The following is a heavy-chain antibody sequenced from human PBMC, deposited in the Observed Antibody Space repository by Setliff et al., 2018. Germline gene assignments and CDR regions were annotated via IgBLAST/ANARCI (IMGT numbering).Heavy chain of an antibody. CDR2: IYYSGNT. J-gene: IGHJ3*02. V-gene: IGHV4-59*11. CDR1: GGSIDSHY. D-gene: IGHD3-3*01. CDR3: ARGKTFFGAFIRSFDI. Sequence: PSETLSLTCSVSGGSIDSHYWSWIRQPPGKGLEWIGSIYYSGNTNYNPSLKSRVTISIDTSKNQFSLKLGSVTAADTAAYHCARGKTFFGAFIRSFDIWGQGRMVTVSS.